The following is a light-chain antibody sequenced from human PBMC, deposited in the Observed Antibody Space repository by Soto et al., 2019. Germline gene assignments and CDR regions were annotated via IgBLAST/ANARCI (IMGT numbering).Light chain of an antibody. Sequence: SYELTQQPSVSVSPGQTASITCSGDKLGDTYACWYQQKPGQSPVLVIYQDSKRPSGIPERFSGSNSGNTATLTIRGTQAMDEADYYCQAWDSSKGVFGGGTKLTVL. CDR3: QAWDSSKGV. CDR1: KLGDTY. V-gene: IGLV3-1*01. J-gene: IGLJ2*01. CDR2: QDS.